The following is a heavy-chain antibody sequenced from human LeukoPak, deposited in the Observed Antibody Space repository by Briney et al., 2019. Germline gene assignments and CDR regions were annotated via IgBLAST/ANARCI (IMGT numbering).Heavy chain of an antibody. Sequence: GGSLRLSCAASGFTFSSSWMHWVRQAPGKGLVWVSRINSDGSSTTYADSVKGRFTISRDNAKNTLYLQMNSLRAEDTAVYYCARMQYYGSGSYYNWFDPWGQGTLVTVSS. D-gene: IGHD3-10*01. V-gene: IGHV3-74*01. CDR2: INSDGSST. CDR1: GFTFSSSW. CDR3: ARMQYYGSGSYYNWFDP. J-gene: IGHJ5*02.